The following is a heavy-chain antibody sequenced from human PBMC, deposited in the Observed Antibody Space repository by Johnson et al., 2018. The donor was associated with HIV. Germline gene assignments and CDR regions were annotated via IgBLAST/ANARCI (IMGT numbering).Heavy chain of an antibody. CDR2: IQSDGKIK. J-gene: IGHJ3*02. CDR3: ARAPGWNDVWGAFDI. Sequence: QVQLVESGGGVVQPGRSLRLSCAASGFTFSSYGMHWVRQAPGKGLEWVAFIQSDGKIKFHADSVTGRFTISRDNSKNTLYLQMTSLRAEDTAVYYCARAPGWNDVWGAFDIWGQGTMVTVSS. D-gene: IGHD1-1*01. V-gene: IGHV3-33*08. CDR1: GFTFSSYG.